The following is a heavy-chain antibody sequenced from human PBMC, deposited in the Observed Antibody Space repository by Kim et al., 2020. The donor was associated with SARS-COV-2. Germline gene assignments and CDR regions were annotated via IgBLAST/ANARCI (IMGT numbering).Heavy chain of an antibody. CDR2: IYYGGST. CDR1: GGSISSGGYY. J-gene: IGHJ5*02. CDR3: ARDGRGAAGWFDP. D-gene: IGHD6-25*01. Sequence: SETLSLTCTVSGGSISSGGYYWSWIRQHPGKGLEGDGYIYYGGSTYYNPSLKSRVTISADTSKNPFSLKLGSVTAADTSVYYCARDGRGAAGWFDPWGHGTLVTVSS. V-gene: IGHV4-31*03.